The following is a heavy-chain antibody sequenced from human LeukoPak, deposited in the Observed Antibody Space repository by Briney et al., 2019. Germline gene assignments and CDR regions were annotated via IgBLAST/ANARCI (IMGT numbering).Heavy chain of an antibody. D-gene: IGHD3-3*01. CDR1: GFTFSSYA. CDR2: ISGSGGST. Sequence: GGSLRLSCAASGFTFSSYAMSWVRQAPGKGLEWVSAISGSGGSTYYADSVKGRLTISRDNSKNTLYLQMNSLRAEDTAVYYCAKDLSRFFGVALFDYWGQGTLVTVSS. V-gene: IGHV3-23*01. J-gene: IGHJ4*02. CDR3: AKDLSRFFGVALFDY.